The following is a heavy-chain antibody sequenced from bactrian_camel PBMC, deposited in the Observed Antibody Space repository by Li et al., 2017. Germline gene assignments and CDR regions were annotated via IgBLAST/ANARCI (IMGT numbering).Heavy chain of an antibody. CDR3: AAGLVRGSCLRGEYMH. J-gene: IGHJ4*01. CDR1: GPPAKMSY. Sequence: VQLVESGGGSVQTGGSLRLSCAFSGPPAKMSYMAWFRRTPGQEREGIAYIDDMGRPTYADTVKGRFTISKDGTDNVLYLQMTNLNVEDTGMYYCAAGLVRGSCLRGEYMHWGQGTQVTVS. CDR2: IDDMGRPT. V-gene: IGHV3-2*01. D-gene: IGHD1*01.